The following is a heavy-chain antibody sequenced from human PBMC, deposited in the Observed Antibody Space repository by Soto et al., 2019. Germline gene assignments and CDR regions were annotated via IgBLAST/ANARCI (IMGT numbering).Heavy chain of an antibody. J-gene: IGHJ4*02. CDR1: GGSISSGGYY. V-gene: IGHV4-31*03. Sequence: QVQLQESGPGLVKPSQTLSLTCTVSGGSISSGGYYWSWIRQHPGKGLEWIGYIYYSGSTYYNPSLKSRVTISVDTSKNPFSLKLSSVTGADTAVYYCARDDRKQLVGGFDYWGQGTLVTVSS. D-gene: IGHD6-13*01. CDR3: ARDDRKQLVGGFDY. CDR2: IYYSGST.